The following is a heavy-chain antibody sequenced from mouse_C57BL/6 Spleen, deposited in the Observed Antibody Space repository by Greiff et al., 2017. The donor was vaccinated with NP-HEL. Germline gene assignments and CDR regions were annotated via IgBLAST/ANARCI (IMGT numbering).Heavy chain of an antibody. CDR3: ARSHYYGSSYHFDY. J-gene: IGHJ2*01. Sequence: VQLQQPGAELVRPGSSVKLSCKASGYTFTSYWMDWVKQRPGQGLEWIGNIYPSDSETHYNQKFKDKATLTVDKSSSTAYMQLSSLTSEDSAVYYCARSHYYGSSYHFDYWGQGTTLTVSS. CDR1: GYTFTSYW. D-gene: IGHD1-1*01. CDR2: IYPSDSET. V-gene: IGHV1-61*01.